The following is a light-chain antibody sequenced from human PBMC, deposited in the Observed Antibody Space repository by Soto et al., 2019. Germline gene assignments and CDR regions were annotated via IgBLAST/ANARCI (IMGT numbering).Light chain of an antibody. CDR2: RTS. Sequence: EIVMTQSPATLSVSPGERATLSCRASQSISSNLAWYQQKPGQAPRLLMFRTSSRATGFPARFSGSGSGTEVNLTISSRQSEDFGVYYCQQYNNWPRATFGGGTKVEIK. CDR1: QSISSN. CDR3: QQYNNWPRAT. V-gene: IGKV3-15*01. J-gene: IGKJ4*01.